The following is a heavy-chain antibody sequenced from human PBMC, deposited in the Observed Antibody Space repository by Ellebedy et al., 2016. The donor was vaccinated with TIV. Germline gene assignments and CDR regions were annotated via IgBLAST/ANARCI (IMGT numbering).Heavy chain of an antibody. J-gene: IGHJ5*02. CDR1: GFTFSTYW. V-gene: IGHV3-74*01. CDR2: ISSDGSST. Sequence: GESLKISXAASGFTFSTYWMHWVRQAPGKGLVWVSRISSDGSSTSYADSVKGRFTISRDNAKNTLYLQMNSLRAEDTALYYCAKAIRGIAAFDPWGQGTLVTVSS. D-gene: IGHD6-13*01. CDR3: AKAIRGIAAFDP.